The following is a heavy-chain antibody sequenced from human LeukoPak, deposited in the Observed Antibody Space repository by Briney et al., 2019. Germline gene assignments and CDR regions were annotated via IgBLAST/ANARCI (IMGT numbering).Heavy chain of an antibody. V-gene: IGHV3-33*01. D-gene: IGHD4-23*01. J-gene: IGHJ4*02. Sequence: GGSLRLSCAASGFTFSNYGMHWARQAPGKGLEWVALIWYDGSNKYYTDSVKGRLTISRDNSKDTLFLQMNSLRAEDTAVYYCAREGPRGNSQFDYWGQGTLVTVSS. CDR2: IWYDGSNK. CDR1: GFTFSNYG. CDR3: AREGPRGNSQFDY.